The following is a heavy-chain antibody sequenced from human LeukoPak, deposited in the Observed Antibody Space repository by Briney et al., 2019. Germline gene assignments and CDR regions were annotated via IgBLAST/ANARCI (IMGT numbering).Heavy chain of an antibody. CDR2: MNPNSGNT. V-gene: IGHV1-8*01. J-gene: IGHJ4*02. CDR1: GYTFTSYD. Sequence: ASVKVSCKASGYTFTSYDINWVRQATGQGLEWMGWMNPNSGNTGYAQKFQGRVTITADKSTSTAYMELSSLRSEDTAVYYCASGLETTVLAWGQGTLDTVSS. D-gene: IGHD4-17*01. CDR3: ASGLETTVLA.